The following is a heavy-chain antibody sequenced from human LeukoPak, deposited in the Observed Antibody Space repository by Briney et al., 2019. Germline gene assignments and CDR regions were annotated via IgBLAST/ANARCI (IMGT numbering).Heavy chain of an antibody. Sequence: SETLSLTCTVSGGSISSGGYYRSWIRQHPGKGLEWIGYVSYSGSTYYNPSLKSRVTISVDMSKRQFSLKLTSVTAADTSFYYCAREPLTQIGFDYWGQGILVTVSS. V-gene: IGHV4-31*03. CDR3: AREPLTQIGFDY. J-gene: IGHJ4*02. D-gene: IGHD1-20*01. CDR1: GGSISSGGYY. CDR2: VSYSGST.